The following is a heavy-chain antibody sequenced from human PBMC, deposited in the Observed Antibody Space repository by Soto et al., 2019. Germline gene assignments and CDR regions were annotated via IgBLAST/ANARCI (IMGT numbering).Heavy chain of an antibody. D-gene: IGHD1-7*01. Sequence: ASVKVSCKASGYTFTSYYMHWMRQAPGQGLEWMGIINPSGGSTSYAQKFQGRVTMTRDTSTSTVYMELSSLRSEDTAVYYCARGVGTVANWNYVWFDPWGQGTLVTVSS. J-gene: IGHJ5*02. CDR2: INPSGGST. CDR1: GYTFTSYY. CDR3: ARGVGTVANWNYVWFDP. V-gene: IGHV1-46*03.